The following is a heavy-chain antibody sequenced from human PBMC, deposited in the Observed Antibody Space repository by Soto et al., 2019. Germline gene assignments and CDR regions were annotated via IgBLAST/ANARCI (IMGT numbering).Heavy chain of an antibody. J-gene: IGHJ6*02. CDR1: GGSISSGDYY. CDR3: ARASPVVTDV. CDR2: ISYSGST. D-gene: IGHD5-18*01. Sequence: QVQLQESGPGLVKPSQTLSLTCTVSGGSISSGDYYWSWIRQRPGKGLEWIGYISYSGSTYYNPSHKSRVTIAVDTSKNQFSLKLSSVTAAATAVYYCARASPVVTDVWGQGTTVTVSS. V-gene: IGHV4-30-4*01.